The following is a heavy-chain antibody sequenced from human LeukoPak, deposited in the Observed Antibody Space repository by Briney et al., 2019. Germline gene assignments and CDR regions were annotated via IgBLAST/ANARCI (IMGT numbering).Heavy chain of an antibody. CDR1: GFTFSNYN. CDR2: MSGSGHIT. Sequence: GGSLRLSCAASGFTFSNYNMNWVRQAPGKGLEWVSGMSGSGHITYYADSVKGRFTISRDNSKNTLYLQMNSLRAEDTAVYYCAKDWGEYFDYVWGSFTSFDFWGQGTLVTVSS. CDR3: AKDWGEYFDYVWGSFTSFDF. V-gene: IGHV3-23*01. D-gene: IGHD3-16*01. J-gene: IGHJ4*02.